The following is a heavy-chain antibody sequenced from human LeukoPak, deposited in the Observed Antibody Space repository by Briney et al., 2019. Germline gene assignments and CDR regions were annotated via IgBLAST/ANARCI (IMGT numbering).Heavy chain of an antibody. CDR3: ARPGEGFLEWSYNY. CDR1: GYTFTDYY. J-gene: IGHJ4*02. Sequence: GASVKVSCKASGYTFTDYYIHWVRQAPGQGLEWMGWINPNSGGTNYAQKFQDWVTMTRDTSISTAYMELSRLRSDDTAVYYCARPGEGFLEWSYNYWAQGTLVTVSS. D-gene: IGHD3-3*01. V-gene: IGHV1-2*04. CDR2: INPNSGGT.